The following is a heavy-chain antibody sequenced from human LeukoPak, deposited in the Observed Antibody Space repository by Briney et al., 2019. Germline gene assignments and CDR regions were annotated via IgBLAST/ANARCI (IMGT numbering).Heavy chain of an antibody. Sequence: ASVKVSCKASGYTFTSYGISWVRQAPGQGLEWMGWISAYTVNTNYAQKLQGRVTMTTDTSTSTAYMELRSLRSDDTAVYYCARVVLYYDSSGYYWREIRGVDYWGQGTLVPVCS. V-gene: IGHV1-18*01. CDR2: ISAYTVNT. D-gene: IGHD3-22*01. J-gene: IGHJ4*02. CDR1: GYTFTSYG. CDR3: ARVVLYYDSSGYYWREIRGVDY.